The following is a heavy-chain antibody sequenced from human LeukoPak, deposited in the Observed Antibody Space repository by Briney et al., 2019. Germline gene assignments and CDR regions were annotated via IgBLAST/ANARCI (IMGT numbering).Heavy chain of an antibody. CDR2: IYYSGST. CDR1: GGSISSYY. Sequence: PSETLSLTCTVSGGSISSYYWSWIRQPPGKGLEWIGYIYYSGSTNYNPSLKSRVTISVDTSKNQFSLKLSSVTAADTAVYYCARGTVPAAIKDAFDIWGQGTMVTVSS. J-gene: IGHJ3*02. D-gene: IGHD2-2*01. V-gene: IGHV4-59*01. CDR3: ARGTVPAAIKDAFDI.